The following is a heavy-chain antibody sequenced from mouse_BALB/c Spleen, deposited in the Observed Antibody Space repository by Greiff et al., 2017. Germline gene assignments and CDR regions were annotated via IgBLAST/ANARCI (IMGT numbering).Heavy chain of an antibody. Sequence: EVQLQESGGGLVQPGGSLKLSCAASGFTFSSYTMSWVRQTPEKRLEWVAYISNGGGSTYYPDTVKGRFTISRDNAKNTLYLQMSSLKSEDTAMYYCARHGYGNLFFDYWGQGTTLTVSS. J-gene: IGHJ2*01. CDR1: GFTFSSYT. CDR2: ISNGGGST. V-gene: IGHV5-12-2*01. CDR3: ARHGYGNLFFDY. D-gene: IGHD2-1*01.